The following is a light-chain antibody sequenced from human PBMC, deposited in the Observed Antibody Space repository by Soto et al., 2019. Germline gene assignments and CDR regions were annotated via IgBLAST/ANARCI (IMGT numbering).Light chain of an antibody. J-gene: IGKJ1*01. CDR1: QTISSW. CDR3: QHYNSYSEA. CDR2: KAS. V-gene: IGKV1-5*03. Sequence: DIQMTQSPSTLSGSVGDRVTITCRASQTISSWLAWYQQKPGKAPKLLIYKASTLESGVPSRFSGSGSVTDFNLTISSLQPDAFATYYCQHYNSYSEALGQGTKVERK.